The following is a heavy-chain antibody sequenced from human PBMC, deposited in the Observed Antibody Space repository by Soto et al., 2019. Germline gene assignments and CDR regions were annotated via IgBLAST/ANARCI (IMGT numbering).Heavy chain of an antibody. D-gene: IGHD2-8*01. CDR2: INPKSGGT. V-gene: IGHV1-2*04. Sequence: ASVKVSCKASGYTFTDYHIHWVRQAPGQGLEWLGRINPKSGGTSTAQKFQGWVTMTTDTSISTASMELTRLTSDDTAIYYCARGDSTDCSNGVCSFFYNHDMDVWGQGTTVTVSS. J-gene: IGHJ6*02. CDR1: GYTFTDYH. CDR3: ARGDSTDCSNGVCSFFYNHDMDV.